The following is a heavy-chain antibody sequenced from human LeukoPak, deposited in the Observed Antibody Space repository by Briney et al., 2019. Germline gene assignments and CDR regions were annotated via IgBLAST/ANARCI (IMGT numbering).Heavy chain of an antibody. CDR1: GITFSSYS. J-gene: IGHJ4*02. V-gene: IGHV3-48*02. CDR2: ISSSSSTI. D-gene: IGHD4-17*01. Sequence: GGSLRLSCAASGITFSSYSMNWVRQAPGKRLEWVSYISSSSSTINYADSVRGRFTISRDNAKNSLYLQMNSLRDEDTAVYYCARGGYGGNLYFDFWGQGTLVTVSS. CDR3: ARGGYGGNLYFDF.